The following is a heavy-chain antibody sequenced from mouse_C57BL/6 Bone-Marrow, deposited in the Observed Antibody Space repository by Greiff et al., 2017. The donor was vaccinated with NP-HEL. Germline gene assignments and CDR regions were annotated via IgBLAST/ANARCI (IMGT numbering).Heavy chain of an antibody. Sequence: QVQLQQSGAELVRPGTSVKVSCKASGYAFTNYLIEWVKQRPGQGLEWIGVINPGSGGTNYNEKFKGKATLTADKSSSTAYMQLSSLTSEDSAVYFCARSIYDGYYGWFAYWGQGTLVTVSA. J-gene: IGHJ3*01. D-gene: IGHD2-3*01. CDR2: INPGSGGT. CDR1: GYAFTNYL. CDR3: ARSIYDGYYGWFAY. V-gene: IGHV1-54*01.